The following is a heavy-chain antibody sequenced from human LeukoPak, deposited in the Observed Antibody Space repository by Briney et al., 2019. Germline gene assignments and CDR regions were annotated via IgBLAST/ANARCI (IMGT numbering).Heavy chain of an antibody. V-gene: IGHV3-30*02. J-gene: IGHJ4*02. CDR1: GFTFSSYA. CDR3: AKGPYSSGWYDGYYFDY. Sequence: GGTLRLSCAASGFTFSSYAMHWVRQAPGKGLEWVAFIRYDGSNKYYADSVKGRFTISRDNSKNTLYLQMNSLRAEDTAVYYCAKGPYSSGWYDGYYFDYWGQGTLVTVSS. D-gene: IGHD6-19*01. CDR2: IRYDGSNK.